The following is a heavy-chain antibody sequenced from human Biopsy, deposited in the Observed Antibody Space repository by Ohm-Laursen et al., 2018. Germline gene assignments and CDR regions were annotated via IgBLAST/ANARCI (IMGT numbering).Heavy chain of an antibody. J-gene: IGHJ6*02. CDR3: ARDRGQNFYDSTGYDNGMDS. Sequence: SLRLSCAASGFRFDDYAMHWVRQRPGKGLEWVSGISWISRNTGYADSVKGRFTITRDNAKNSLYLQMNSLRPEDPALYYCARDRGQNFYDSTGYDNGMDSWGQGTTVTVAS. CDR2: ISWISRNT. D-gene: IGHD3-22*01. V-gene: IGHV3-9*01. CDR1: GFRFDDYA.